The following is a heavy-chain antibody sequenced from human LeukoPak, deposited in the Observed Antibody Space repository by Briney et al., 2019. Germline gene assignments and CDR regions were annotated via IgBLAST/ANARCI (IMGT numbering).Heavy chain of an antibody. Sequence: GGSLRLSCAASGVTFSSYGMNGVRQAPGEGLEWVTDISGNSDTINYADSVKGRFTISRDTAKNSLYLQMNSLRDEDTAVYYCARDKYGDYVFDYWGQGTLVTVSS. V-gene: IGHV3-48*02. D-gene: IGHD4-17*01. CDR2: ISGNSDTI. CDR3: ARDKYGDYVFDY. CDR1: GVTFSSYG. J-gene: IGHJ4*02.